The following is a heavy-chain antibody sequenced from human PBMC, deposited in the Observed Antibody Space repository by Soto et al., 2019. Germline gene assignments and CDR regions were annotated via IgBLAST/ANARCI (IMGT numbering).Heavy chain of an antibody. CDR1: GGTFSSYA. J-gene: IGHJ5*02. CDR2: ISPIFGTA. D-gene: IGHD2-2*01. Sequence: QVQLVQSGAEVKKPGSSVKVSCKASGGTFSSYAISWVRQAPGQGLEWMGWISPIFGTANYAQKFQGRVTITADESTSAADMELSSLRSEYTAVYYCARGVVGLETTLSGAWGQGTLVTVSS. CDR3: ARGVVGLETTLSGA. V-gene: IGHV1-69*01.